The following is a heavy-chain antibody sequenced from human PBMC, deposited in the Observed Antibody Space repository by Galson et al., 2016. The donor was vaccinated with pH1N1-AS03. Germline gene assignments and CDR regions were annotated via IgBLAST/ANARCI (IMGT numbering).Heavy chain of an antibody. D-gene: IGHD4-17*01. CDR1: GDSVSSDSAA. J-gene: IGHJ4*02. CDR2: TYYRTRWYN. CDR3: VRDFYGDVFGY. V-gene: IGHV6-1*01. Sequence: CAISGDSVSSDSAAWNWIRQPPSRGLEWLGRTYYRTRWYNDYAPSLSSRVSFTADTSKNQFSLHLTSVTPEDSATYFCVRDFYGDVFGYWGQGTLVTVSS.